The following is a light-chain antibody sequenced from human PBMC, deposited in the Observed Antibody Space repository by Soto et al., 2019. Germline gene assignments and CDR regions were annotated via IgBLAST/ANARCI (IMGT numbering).Light chain of an antibody. V-gene: IGLV2-8*01. CDR1: SSDVGAYNY. CDR2: EVT. J-gene: IGLJ3*02. CDR3: SSVAASNTWV. Sequence: QSALTQPPSASGSPGQSVTISCTGTSSDVGAYNYVSWYQQHAGKAPNLVIYEVTKRPSGVPDRFSGSKSANTASLTVSGLPAEDEADYYCSSVAASNTWVFGGGTKLTV.